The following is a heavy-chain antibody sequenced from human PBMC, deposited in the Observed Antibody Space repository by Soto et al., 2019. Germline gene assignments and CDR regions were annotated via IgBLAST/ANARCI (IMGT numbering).Heavy chain of an antibody. D-gene: IGHD3-10*02. J-gene: IGHJ6*02. CDR3: VRDYVMDV. V-gene: IGHV3-21*01. CDR2: ISTTSTYI. CDR1: GFIFSGDA. Sequence: WGSLRLSCAASGFIFSGDAMNWVRRAPGKGLEWVSSISTTSTYIYYADSVKGRFTISRDNAKNSLHLQMNSLRAEDTAVYYCVRDYVMDVWGQGTTVTVSS.